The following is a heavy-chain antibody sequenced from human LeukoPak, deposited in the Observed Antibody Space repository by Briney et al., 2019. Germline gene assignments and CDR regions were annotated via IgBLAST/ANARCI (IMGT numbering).Heavy chain of an antibody. CDR2: ISYDGSIH. V-gene: IGHV3-30*18. J-gene: IGHJ6*02. Sequence: GGSLRLSCAASGFAFSSYGMHWVRQAPGKGLEWVAVISYDGSIHYYADSVRGRFTFSRDNSKNTLYLQMNSLTVEDTAVYFCAKGGYIGTYFGMDVWGPGTTVTVSS. CDR3: AKGGYIGTYFGMDV. D-gene: IGHD1-26*01. CDR1: GFAFSSYG.